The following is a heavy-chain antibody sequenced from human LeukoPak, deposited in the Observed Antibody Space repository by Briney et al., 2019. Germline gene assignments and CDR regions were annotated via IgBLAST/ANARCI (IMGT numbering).Heavy chain of an antibody. J-gene: IGHJ3*02. CDR2: IYYSGST. Sequence: SETLSLTCTVSGGSIGSTTYYWGWIRQPPGKELECIGSIYYSGSTYYNPSLKSRVTISLDTSKNQFSLKLSSVTAADTAVYYCARHKESGTYYDAFDIWGQGTMVTVSS. D-gene: IGHD1-26*01. V-gene: IGHV4-39*01. CDR3: ARHKESGTYYDAFDI. CDR1: GGSIGSTTYY.